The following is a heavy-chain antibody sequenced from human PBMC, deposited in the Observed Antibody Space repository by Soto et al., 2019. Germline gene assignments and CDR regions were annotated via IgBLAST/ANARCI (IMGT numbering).Heavy chain of an antibody. Sequence: EVQLLESGGGLVQPGGSLRLSCAASGFTFSSYAMSWVRQVPGKRLEWVSAISGSGGSTYYADSVKGRFTISRDNSKNTLYRQMNSLRAEDTAVYYCATGLVVVAATSYYYYGIDVWGQGTTVTVSS. CDR3: ATGLVVVAATSYYYYGIDV. CDR1: GFTFSSYA. V-gene: IGHV3-23*01. J-gene: IGHJ6*02. CDR2: ISGSGGST. D-gene: IGHD2-15*01.